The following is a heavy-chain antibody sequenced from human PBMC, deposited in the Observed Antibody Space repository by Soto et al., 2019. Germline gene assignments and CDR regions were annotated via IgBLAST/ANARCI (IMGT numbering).Heavy chain of an antibody. V-gene: IGHV1-46*01. Sequence: QVQLVQSGAEVKKPGASVKLSCRTSGYTFTHYYIHWVRQAPGPGLEWLAIINPASGSTNYAQDFQGRVTLTMDTSTTTVYMELSGLGAEDTAIFCCARDLAAGDYWGQGTLVTVSS. D-gene: IGHD6-13*01. J-gene: IGHJ4*02. CDR2: INPASGST. CDR3: ARDLAAGDY. CDR1: GYTFTHYY.